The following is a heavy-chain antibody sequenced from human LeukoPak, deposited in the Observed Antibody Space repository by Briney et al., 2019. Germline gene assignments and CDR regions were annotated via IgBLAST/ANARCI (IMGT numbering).Heavy chain of an antibody. CDR3: ASNYSGSGYYVWDYYYYMDV. CDR1: GFTFTSYA. CDR2: IGGSGGGI. Sequence: GGSLRLSCAASGFTFTSYAMSWVRQVPGEGLGSVSAIGGSGGGIYYADSVKGRVTISRDNSKNTLYLQMNSLSAEDTAVYYCASNYSGSGYYVWDYYYYMDVWGKGTTVTVSS. J-gene: IGHJ6*03. D-gene: IGHD3-3*01. V-gene: IGHV3-23*01.